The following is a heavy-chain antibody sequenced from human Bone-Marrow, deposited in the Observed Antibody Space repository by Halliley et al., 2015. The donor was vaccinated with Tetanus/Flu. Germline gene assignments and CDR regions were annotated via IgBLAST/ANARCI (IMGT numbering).Heavy chain of an antibody. J-gene: IGHJ4*02. Sequence: SLRLSCAASGFTFSNYAMSWVRLAPGKGLEWVSTISSTGSTTYYADSVKGRFTISRNNSKNTLYLQMNRLRVEDTAVYFCARDMVVTAYWGQGTLVTVSS. V-gene: IGHV3-23*01. CDR1: GFTFSNYA. CDR3: ARDMVVTAY. D-gene: IGHD2-21*02. CDR2: ISSTGSTT.